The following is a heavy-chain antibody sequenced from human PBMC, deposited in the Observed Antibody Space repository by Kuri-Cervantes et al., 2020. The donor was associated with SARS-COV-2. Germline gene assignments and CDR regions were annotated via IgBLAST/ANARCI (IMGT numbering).Heavy chain of an antibody. CDR2: IYTSGST. CDR3: ARETYYYDSSGYYYLYGMDV. Sequence: SETLSLTCTVSGGSISSYYWSWIRQPAGKGLEWIGRIYTSGSTNYNPSLKSRVTMSVDTSKNQFSLKLSSVAAADTAVYYCARETYYYDSSGYYYLYGMDVWGQGTTVTVSS. V-gene: IGHV4-4*07. J-gene: IGHJ6*02. CDR1: GGSISSYY. D-gene: IGHD3-22*01.